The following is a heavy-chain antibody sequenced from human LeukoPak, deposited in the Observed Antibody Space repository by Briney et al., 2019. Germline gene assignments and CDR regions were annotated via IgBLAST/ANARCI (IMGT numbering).Heavy chain of an antibody. V-gene: IGHV1-58*01. CDR3: ASSTEQSERDY. CDR1: VFTFISSV. D-gene: IGHD2-2*01. CDR2: IVVGSSNT. Sequence: SVNVSCKACVFTFISSVVQWVRQARAQRLAWVGWIVVGSSNTNYAQKFQERVTITRDMSTSTAYMELSSLRSEDTAVYYCASSTEQSERDYWGQGTLVTVSS. J-gene: IGHJ4*02.